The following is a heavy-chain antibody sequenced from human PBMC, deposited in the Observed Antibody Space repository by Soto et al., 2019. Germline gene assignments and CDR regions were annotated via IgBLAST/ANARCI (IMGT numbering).Heavy chain of an antibody. CDR3: ARWDYGYYARFDY. D-gene: IGHD4-17*01. J-gene: IGHJ4*02. CDR1: GYTFTSHD. Sequence: QVQLVQSGAEVKKSGASVKVSCKASGYTFTSHDINWVRQATGQGLEWMGWMNPTSGNTGYAQKFQGRVTMTRNTSISTAYMEQSSLRSEDTAVYYCARWDYGYYARFDYWCQGTLVSVSS. CDR2: MNPTSGNT. V-gene: IGHV1-8*01.